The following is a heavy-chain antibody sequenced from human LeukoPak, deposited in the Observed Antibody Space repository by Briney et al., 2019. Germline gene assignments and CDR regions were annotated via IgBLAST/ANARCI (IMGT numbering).Heavy chain of an antibody. V-gene: IGHV1-18*01. CDR2: ISAYNGNT. J-gene: IGHJ5*02. D-gene: IGHD3-22*01. CDR3: ATVTFHYYDSSGYYL. Sequence: GPSVKVSCKASGYTFTSYGISWVRQAPGQGLEWMGWISAYNGNTNYAQKLQGRVTMTEDTSTDTAYMELSSLRSEDTAVYYCATVTFHYYDSSGYYLWGQGTLVTVSS. CDR1: GYTFTSYG.